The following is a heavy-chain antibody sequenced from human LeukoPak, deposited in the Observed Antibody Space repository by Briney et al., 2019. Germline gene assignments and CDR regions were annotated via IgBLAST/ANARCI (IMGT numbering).Heavy chain of an antibody. J-gene: IGHJ4*02. V-gene: IGHV3-9*01. CDR3: AKGYSKDYDY. D-gene: IGHD1-1*01. Sequence: PGGSLRLSCAASGFTFDDYAMHWVRQAPGKGLEWFSGISWNSGSIGYADSVKGRFTISRDNAKNSLYLQMNSLRAEDTALYYCAKGYSKDYDYWGQGTLVTVSS. CDR2: ISWNSGSI. CDR1: GFTFDDYA.